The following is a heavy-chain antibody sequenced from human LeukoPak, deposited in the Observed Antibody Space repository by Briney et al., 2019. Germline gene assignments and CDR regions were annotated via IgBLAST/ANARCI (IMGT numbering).Heavy chain of an antibody. CDR2: IYYSGST. Sequence: SETLSLTCTVSGGSISSSSYYWVWIRQPPGKGLEWIGSIYYSGSTYYNPSLKSRVTISVDTSKNQFSLKLSSVTAADTAVYYCATGSYYNVGFDYWGQGTLVTVSS. CDR3: ATGSYYNVGFDY. D-gene: IGHD3-10*01. CDR1: GGSISSSSYY. V-gene: IGHV4-39*01. J-gene: IGHJ4*02.